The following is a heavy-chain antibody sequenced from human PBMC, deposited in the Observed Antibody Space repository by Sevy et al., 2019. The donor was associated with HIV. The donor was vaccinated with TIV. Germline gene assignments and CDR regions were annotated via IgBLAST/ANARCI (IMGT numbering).Heavy chain of an antibody. J-gene: IGHJ6*02. CDR3: AKFPLPYDSSGYYPYYYYGMDV. V-gene: IGHV3-43D*03. D-gene: IGHD3-22*01. Sequence: GGSLRLSCAASGFTFDDYAMHWVRQAPGKGLEWVSLISWDGGSTYYADSVKGRFTISRDNSKNSLYLQMNSLRAEDTALYYCAKFPLPYDSSGYYPYYYYGMDVWGQGTTVTVSS. CDR2: ISWDGGST. CDR1: GFTFDDYA.